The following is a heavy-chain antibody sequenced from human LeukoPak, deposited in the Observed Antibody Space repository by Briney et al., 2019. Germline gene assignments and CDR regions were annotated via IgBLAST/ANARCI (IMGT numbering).Heavy chain of an antibody. J-gene: IGHJ4*02. D-gene: IGHD6-13*01. Sequence: ASVNVSCTASGYTFTIYGISWVRQAPGQGLEWMGWISAYNGNTNYAQKLQGRVTMTTDTSTSTAYMELRSLRSDDTAVYYCARAAGIAGDYWGQGTLVTVSS. CDR2: ISAYNGNT. CDR1: GYTFTIYG. CDR3: ARAAGIAGDY. V-gene: IGHV1-18*01.